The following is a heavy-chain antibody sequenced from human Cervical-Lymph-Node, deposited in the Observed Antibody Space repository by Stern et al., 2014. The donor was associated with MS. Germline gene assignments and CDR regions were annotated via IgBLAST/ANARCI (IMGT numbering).Heavy chain of an antibody. CDR3: ARIPRWLPLSPPRGENANLHH. Sequence: QVQLVESGPGLVKPSETLSLTCTVSGASFRNTLYYWGWIRQPPGKGLEWIANIYYNGSTYYNPSLKSRVTMSLPTSENQFSLRLNSVTAADTAVYYCARIPRWLPLSPPRGENANLHHWGPGSLVTVSS. CDR1: GASFRNTLYY. CDR2: IYYNGST. V-gene: IGHV4-39*01. J-gene: IGHJ1*01. D-gene: IGHD5-24*01.